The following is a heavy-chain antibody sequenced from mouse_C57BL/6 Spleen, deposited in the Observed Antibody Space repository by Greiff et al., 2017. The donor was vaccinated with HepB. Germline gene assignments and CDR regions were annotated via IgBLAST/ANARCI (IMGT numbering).Heavy chain of an antibody. CDR1: GYSITSGYY. D-gene: IGHD2-4*01. V-gene: IGHV3-6*01. J-gene: IGHJ2*01. Sequence: VQLQESGPGLVKPSQSLSLTCSVTGYSITSGYYWNWIRQFPGNKLEWMGYISYDGSNNYNPSLKNRISITRDTSKNQFFLKLNSVTTEDTATYYCARDGVYDYDEYFDYWGQGTTLTVSS. CDR3: ARDGVYDYDEYFDY. CDR2: ISYDGSN.